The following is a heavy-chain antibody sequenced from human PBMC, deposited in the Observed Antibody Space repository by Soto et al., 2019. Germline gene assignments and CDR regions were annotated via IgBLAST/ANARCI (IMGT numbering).Heavy chain of an antibody. CDR3: AKLGSSEHCGAFDI. CDR2: IYYSGST. V-gene: IGHV4-59*08. D-gene: IGHD6-6*01. CDR1: GGSISSYY. J-gene: IGHJ3*02. Sequence: SETLSLTCTVSGGSISSYYWSWIRQPPGKGLEWIGYIYYSGSTNYNPSLKSRVTISVDTSKNQFSLKLSSVTAADTAVYYCAKLGSSEHCGAFDIWGQGTMVTVSS.